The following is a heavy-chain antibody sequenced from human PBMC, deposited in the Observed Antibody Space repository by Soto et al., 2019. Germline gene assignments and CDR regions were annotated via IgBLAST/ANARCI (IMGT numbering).Heavy chain of an antibody. CDR1: GFTFTRFR. D-gene: IGHD3-3*01. CDR2: INGDGTTT. Sequence: EVQLVESGGGVIQPGGSLRLSWAASGFTFTRFRMHWVRQVPGKGPVWVSHINGDGTTTRYEESVKGRFIISRDNAANTLHLQMNSLRAEDTGVYYCAKALSEWIPTYCFDSWGQGARVTVTS. CDR3: AKALSEWIPTYCFDS. V-gene: IGHV3-74*01. J-gene: IGHJ4*02.